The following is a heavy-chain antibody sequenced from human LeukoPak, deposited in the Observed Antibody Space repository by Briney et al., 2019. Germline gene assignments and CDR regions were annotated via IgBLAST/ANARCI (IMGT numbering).Heavy chain of an antibody. V-gene: IGHV4-59*01. Sequence: SETLSLTCTVSGGSISSYYWSWIRQPPGKGLEWIGYIYYSGSTNYNPSLKSRVTISVDTSKNQFSLKLSSVTAVDTAVYYCAALWFGDPPFDYWGQGTLVTVSS. CDR2: IYYSGST. CDR1: GGSISSYY. D-gene: IGHD3-10*01. J-gene: IGHJ4*02. CDR3: AALWFGDPPFDY.